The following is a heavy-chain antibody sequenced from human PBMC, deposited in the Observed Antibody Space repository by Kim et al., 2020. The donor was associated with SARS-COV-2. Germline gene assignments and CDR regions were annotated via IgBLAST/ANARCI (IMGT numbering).Heavy chain of an antibody. CDR3: ARTLYYYGLDV. J-gene: IGHJ6*02. Sequence: GGSLRLSCAASGFTFSSYWMHWVRQAPGKGLVWVSRINSDGSSTTYADSVKGRFTISRDNAKNTLYMEMNSLRAEDTAVYYCARTLYYYGLDVGGQGTTVTVSS. CDR2: INSDGSST. V-gene: IGHV3-74*01. CDR1: GFTFSSYW.